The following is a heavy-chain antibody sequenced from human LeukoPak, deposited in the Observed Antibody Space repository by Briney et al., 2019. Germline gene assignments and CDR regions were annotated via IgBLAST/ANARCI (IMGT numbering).Heavy chain of an antibody. CDR1: GFTFSSYE. J-gene: IGHJ4*02. D-gene: IGHD3-10*01. CDR2: ISSSGSTI. V-gene: IGHV3-48*03. CDR3: AKEGPYYYGSGSYFLRKEYYFDY. Sequence: PGGSLRLSCAASGFTFSSYEMNWVRQAPGKGLEWVSYISSSGSTIYYADSVKGRFTISRDNSKNTLYLQMNSLRAEDTAVYYCAKEGPYYYGSGSYFLRKEYYFDYWGQGTLVTVSS.